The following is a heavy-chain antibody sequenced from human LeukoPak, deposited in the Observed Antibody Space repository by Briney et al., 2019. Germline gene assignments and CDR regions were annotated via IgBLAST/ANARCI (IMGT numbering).Heavy chain of an antibody. CDR1: GGSISSGGYS. J-gene: IGHJ4*02. Sequence: SQTLSLTCAVSGGSISSGGYSWSWIRQPPGKGLEWIGYIYHSGSTYYNPSLKSRVTISVDRSKNQFSLKVSSVTAADTAVYYCARDTTYYYDSSGYYYSAYFDYWGQGTLVTVSS. V-gene: IGHV4-30-2*01. CDR2: IYHSGST. CDR3: ARDTTYYYDSSGYYYSAYFDY. D-gene: IGHD3-22*01.